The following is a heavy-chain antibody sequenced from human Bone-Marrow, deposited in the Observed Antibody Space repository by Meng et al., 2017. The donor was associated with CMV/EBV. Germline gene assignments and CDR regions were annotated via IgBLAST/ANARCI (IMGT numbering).Heavy chain of an antibody. Sequence: SETLSLTCTVSGGSVSTGTYYWTWIRQPPGKGLEWIGYIYYSGSTNYNPSLKSRVTISVDTSKNQFSLKLSSVTAADTAVYYCARGVAKSSSIAAPFDYWGQGTLVTVSS. J-gene: IGHJ4*02. CDR2: IYYSGST. CDR1: GGSVSTGTYY. CDR3: ARGVAKSSSIAAPFDY. D-gene: IGHD6-6*01. V-gene: IGHV4-61*01.